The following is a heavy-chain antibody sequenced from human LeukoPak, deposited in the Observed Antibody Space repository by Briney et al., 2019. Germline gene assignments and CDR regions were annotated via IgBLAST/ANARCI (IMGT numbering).Heavy chain of an antibody. Sequence: PGGSLRLSCAASGFTFSRYSMNWVRQPPGKGLEWVSYISSGSSTIYYADSVKGRFTISRDNAKNSVYLQMNSLRAEDTAVYYCAKDSPVDYWGQGTLVTVSS. J-gene: IGHJ4*02. CDR2: ISSGSSTI. CDR3: AKDSPVDY. CDR1: GFTFSRYS. V-gene: IGHV3-48*01.